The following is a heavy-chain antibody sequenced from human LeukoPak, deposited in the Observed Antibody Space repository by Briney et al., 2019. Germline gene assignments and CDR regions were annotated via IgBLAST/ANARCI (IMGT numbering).Heavy chain of an antibody. V-gene: IGHV4-4*02. J-gene: IGHJ4*02. CDR2: VYHSGSA. CDR3: ARDLRGIVAPPR. D-gene: IGHD2-15*01. Sequence: LXWIGEVYHSGSANYNPSVKSRVTISVDKSKNQFSLRLTSAAAADTAVYYCARDLRGIVAPPRWGQGTLVSVSS.